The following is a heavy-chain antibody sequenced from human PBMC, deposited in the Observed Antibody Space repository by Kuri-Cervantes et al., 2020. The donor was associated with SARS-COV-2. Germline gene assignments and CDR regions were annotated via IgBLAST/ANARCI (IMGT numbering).Heavy chain of an antibody. Sequence: LRLSCAVSGYSISSSNWWGWIRQPPGKGLEWIGYIYYSGSTYYNPSLKSRVTISVDTSKNQFSLKLSSVTAADTAVYYCARDEGITGTYNWFDPWGQGTLVTVSS. D-gene: IGHD1-7*01. CDR2: IYYSGST. CDR1: GYSISSSNW. CDR3: ARDEGITGTYNWFDP. V-gene: IGHV4-28*03. J-gene: IGHJ5*02.